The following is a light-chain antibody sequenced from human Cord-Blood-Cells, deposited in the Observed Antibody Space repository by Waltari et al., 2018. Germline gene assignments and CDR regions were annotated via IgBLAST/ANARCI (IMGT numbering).Light chain of an antibody. J-gene: IGKJ1*01. CDR1: QSLLYSNWYNS. CDR2: LGS. V-gene: IGKV2-28*01. Sequence: EIVMTQSPLSLPVTAGEPASIPSRSSQSLLYSNWYNSLDWYLQKPGQSLQLLIYLGSNRASRVRDSFSGSGSGTDFTLNISRVEAEDVRVYYCMQALQTGTFGQGTKVEIK. CDR3: MQALQTGT.